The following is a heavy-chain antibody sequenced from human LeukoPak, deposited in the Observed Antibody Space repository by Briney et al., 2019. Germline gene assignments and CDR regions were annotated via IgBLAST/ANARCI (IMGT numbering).Heavy chain of an antibody. CDR2: ISGSGGST. J-gene: IGHJ3*02. CDR3: AKVKSGSFSAFDI. D-gene: IGHD1-26*01. Sequence: GRSLRLFCAASGFTFSSYAMSWVRQAPGKGLEWVSAISGSGGSTYYADSVKGRFTISRDNSKNALYLQMNSLRAEDTAVYYCAKVKSGSFSAFDIWGQGTMVTVSS. CDR1: GFTFSSYA. V-gene: IGHV3-23*01.